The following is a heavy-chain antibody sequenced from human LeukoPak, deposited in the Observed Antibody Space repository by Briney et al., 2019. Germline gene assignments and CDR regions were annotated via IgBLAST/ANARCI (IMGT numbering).Heavy chain of an antibody. CDR3: AKEVKAATNWFDP. D-gene: IGHD6-25*01. CDR2: ISFSGTNT. Sequence: GGSLRLSCAASGFTFSSYAMSWVRQAPGKGLEWVSAISFSGTNTYYADSVKGRFTISRDNLKNTLYLQMNSLGAEDTAVYFCAKEVKAATNWFDPWGQGTLVTVSS. J-gene: IGHJ5*02. CDR1: GFTFSSYA. V-gene: IGHV3-23*01.